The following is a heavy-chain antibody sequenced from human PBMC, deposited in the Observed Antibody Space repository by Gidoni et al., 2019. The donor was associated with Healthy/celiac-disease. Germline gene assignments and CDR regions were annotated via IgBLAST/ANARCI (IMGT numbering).Heavy chain of an antibody. Sequence: QVQLVQSGAEVTKPGASVKVFCKASGYTVTGYHTHGVRQAPGQGLEWMGWINPNSGGTNYAQKFQGRVTMTRDTSISTAYMELSRLRSDDTAVYYCARESGTTQKTYDPGHEAFDIWGQGTMVTVSS. J-gene: IGHJ3*02. CDR2: INPNSGGT. V-gene: IGHV1-2*02. CDR3: ARESGTTQKTYDPGHEAFDI. D-gene: IGHD1-1*01. CDR1: GYTVTGYH.